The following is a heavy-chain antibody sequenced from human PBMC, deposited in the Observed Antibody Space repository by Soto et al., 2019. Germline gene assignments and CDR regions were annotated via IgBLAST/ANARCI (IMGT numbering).Heavy chain of an antibody. Sequence: PSETLSLTCAVSGYSISSSNWWGWIRQPPGKGLEWIGYIYYSGSTYYNPSLKSRVTISVDTSKNQFSLKLSSVTAADTAVYYCATIPATTILTDYWGQGTLVTVSS. J-gene: IGHJ4*02. CDR3: ATIPATTILTDY. D-gene: IGHD2-2*02. CDR1: GYSISSSNW. V-gene: IGHV4-28*01. CDR2: IYYSGST.